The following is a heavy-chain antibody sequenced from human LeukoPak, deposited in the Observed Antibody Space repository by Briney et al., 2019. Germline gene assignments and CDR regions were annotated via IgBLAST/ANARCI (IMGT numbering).Heavy chain of an antibody. Sequence: ASVKVSCKASGYSFTDKYMHWVRQAPGQGLEWMGWINPNSGGTNYAQKFQGRVTMTRDTSISTAYMELSRLRSDDTAVYYCARAIVVVTAMLFWGQGTLVAVSS. V-gene: IGHV1-2*02. D-gene: IGHD2-21*02. CDR3: ARAIVVVTAMLF. CDR2: INPNSGGT. CDR1: GYSFTDKY. J-gene: IGHJ4*02.